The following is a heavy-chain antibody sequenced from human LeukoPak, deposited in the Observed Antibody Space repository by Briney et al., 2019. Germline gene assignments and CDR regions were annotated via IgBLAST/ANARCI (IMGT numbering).Heavy chain of an antibody. CDR3: ARNLGGSSWVFDY. CDR1: GGSISSYY. V-gene: IGHV4-59*01. D-gene: IGHD6-13*01. CDR2: IYCSGST. Sequence: SETLSLTCTVSGGSISSYYWSWIRQPPGKGLEWIGYIYCSGSTNYNPSLKSRATISVDTSKNQFSLKLSSVTAADTAVYYCARNLGGSSWVFDYWGQGTLVTVSS. J-gene: IGHJ4*02.